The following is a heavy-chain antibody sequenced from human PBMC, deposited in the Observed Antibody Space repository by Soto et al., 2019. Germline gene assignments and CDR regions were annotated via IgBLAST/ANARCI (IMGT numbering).Heavy chain of an antibody. J-gene: IGHJ6*02. V-gene: IGHV1-69*13. CDR3: ARGYCSGGNCYSGMDV. Sequence: ASVKVSCKASGGTFSTHAIIWVRQAPGHGLEWMGGIIPISGTTYYTQKFQGRVTITADEPTSTAFMELSSLKSDDTAVLYCARGYCSGGNCYSGMDVWGQGTMVTVSS. D-gene: IGHD2-15*01. CDR2: IIPISGTT. CDR1: GGTFSTHA.